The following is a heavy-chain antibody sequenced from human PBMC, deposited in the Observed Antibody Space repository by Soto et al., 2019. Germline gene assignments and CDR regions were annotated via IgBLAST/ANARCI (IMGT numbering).Heavy chain of an antibody. J-gene: IGHJ6*02. Sequence: GASVKVSCKGYTFNNYPISWVRQAPGQRLEWMGWINAGNGNTKYSQKFQGRVTITRDTSASTAYMELSSLRSEDTAVYYCASSYSNYALIDYYYYGMDVWGQGTTVTVSS. V-gene: IGHV1-3*01. CDR3: ASSYSNYALIDYYYYGMDV. D-gene: IGHD4-4*01. CDR2: INAGNGNT. CDR1: TFNNYP.